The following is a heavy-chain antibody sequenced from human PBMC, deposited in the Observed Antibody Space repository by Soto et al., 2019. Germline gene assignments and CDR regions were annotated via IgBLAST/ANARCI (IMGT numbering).Heavy chain of an antibody. J-gene: IGHJ5*02. D-gene: IGHD3-10*01. V-gene: IGHV3-7*05. CDR3: ARDPRVGPIDWFDP. CDR1: GFTFSSYW. CDR2: IKQDGSEK. Sequence: GGSLRLSCAASGFTFSSYWMSWVRQAPGKGLEWVANIKQDGSEKYYVDSVKGRFTISRDNAKNSLYLQMNSLRAEDTAVYYCARDPRVGPIDWFDPWGQGTLVTVSS.